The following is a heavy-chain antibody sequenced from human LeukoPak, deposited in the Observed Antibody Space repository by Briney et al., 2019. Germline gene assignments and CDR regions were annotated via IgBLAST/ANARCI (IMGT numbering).Heavy chain of an antibody. Sequence: GGSLRLSCAASGFTFSSYGMHWVRQAPGKGLEWVAVISYDGSNKHYADSVKGRFTISRDNSKNTLYLQMNSLRAEDTAVYYCAKDGGIIVGATLDYWGQGTLVTVSS. D-gene: IGHD1-26*01. CDR3: AKDGGIIVGATLDY. CDR2: ISYDGSNK. J-gene: IGHJ4*02. CDR1: GFTFSSYG. V-gene: IGHV3-30*18.